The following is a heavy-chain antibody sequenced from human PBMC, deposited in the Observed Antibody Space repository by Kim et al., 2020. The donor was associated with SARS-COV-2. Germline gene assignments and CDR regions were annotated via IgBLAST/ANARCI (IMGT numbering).Heavy chain of an antibody. CDR1: GGSISSGGYY. D-gene: IGHD3-10*01. Sequence: SETLSLTCTVSGGSISSGGYYWSWIRQHPGRGLEWIGYIYYSGSTYYNPSLKSRVTISVDTSKNQFSLKLSSVTAADTAVYYCARDRRGDLIRAFDIWGQGTMVTVSS. CDR2: IYYSGST. J-gene: IGHJ3*02. V-gene: IGHV4-31*03. CDR3: ARDRRGDLIRAFDI.